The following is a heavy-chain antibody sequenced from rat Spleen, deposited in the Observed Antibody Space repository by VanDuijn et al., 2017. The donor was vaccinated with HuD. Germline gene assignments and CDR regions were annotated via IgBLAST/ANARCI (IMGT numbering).Heavy chain of an antibody. CDR3: TREGHTMDRATYWFAY. V-gene: IGHV2S12*01. Sequence: QVHLKESGPGLVQSSQTLSLTCTVSGFSLTSNGVSWVRQTPGKGLEWIAAISSGGSTYYNSALKSRLSISRDTSKSQVFLKSYSLQTEDTAIYFCTREGHTMDRATYWFAYWGQGTLVTVSS. CDR1: GFSLTSNG. D-gene: IGHD1-9*01. J-gene: IGHJ3*01. CDR2: ISSGGST.